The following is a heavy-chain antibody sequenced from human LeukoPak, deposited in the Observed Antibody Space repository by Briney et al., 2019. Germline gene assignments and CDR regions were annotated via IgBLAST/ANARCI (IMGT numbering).Heavy chain of an antibody. J-gene: IGHJ6*03. V-gene: IGHV1-69*05. CDR2: IIPIFGTA. CDR3: ARSPVVVVPAAMVNYYYYYMDV. CDR1: GGTFSSYA. D-gene: IGHD2-2*01. Sequence: SVKVSCKAPGGTFSSYAISWVRQAPGQGLEWMGGIIPIFGTANYAQKFQGRVTITTDESTSTAYMELSSLRSEDTAVYYCARSPVVVVPAAMVNYYYYYMDVWGKGTTVTVSS.